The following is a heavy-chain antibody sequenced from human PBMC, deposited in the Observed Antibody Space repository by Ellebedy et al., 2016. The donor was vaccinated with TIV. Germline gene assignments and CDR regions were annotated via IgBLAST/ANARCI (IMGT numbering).Heavy chain of an antibody. CDR2: ISYDSSYT. CDR3: ARDSASHLRFSYTDY. D-gene: IGHD4-11*01. CDR1: GFSISGYE. Sequence: GGSLRLSXITSGFSISGYEMSWVRQAPGQGLEWVSSISYDSSYTYYAGSVRGRFTISRDNAKDSVFLEMNSLRAEDTAVYYCARDSASHLRFSYTDYWGRGTLIAVSS. V-gene: IGHV3-21*01. J-gene: IGHJ4*02.